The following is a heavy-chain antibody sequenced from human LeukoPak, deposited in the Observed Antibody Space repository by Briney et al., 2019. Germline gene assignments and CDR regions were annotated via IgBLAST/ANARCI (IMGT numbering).Heavy chain of an antibody. CDR1: GFSLNASGMC. CDR2: IDWDDDT. CDR3: ARMNRGNYFDY. Sequence: SGPALVKPTQTLTLTCTFSGFSLNASGMCVSWIRQPPGKALEWLARIDWDDDTYYSTSLNTGLTISKDTSKNQVVLTMTNMDPVDTATYYCARMNRGNYFDYWGQGTLVTVSS. V-gene: IGHV2-70*11. J-gene: IGHJ4*02. D-gene: IGHD7-27*01.